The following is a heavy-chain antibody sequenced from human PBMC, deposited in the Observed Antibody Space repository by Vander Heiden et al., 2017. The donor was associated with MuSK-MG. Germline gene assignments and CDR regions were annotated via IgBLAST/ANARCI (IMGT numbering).Heavy chain of an antibody. CDR2: IYPSGST. Sequence: QVQLQESGPGLVKPSQTLSVTCTVSGGSIDSGNYSWSWIRQPAGKGLEWIGRIYPSGSTNYNPSLKSRVTISIDRSMHQFSLKLSSVTAADTAVYFCARDDFNDYSENWFDPWGQGTLVTVSS. J-gene: IGHJ5*02. V-gene: IGHV4-61*02. CDR1: GGSIDSGNYS. D-gene: IGHD1-1*01. CDR3: ARDDFNDYSENWFDP.